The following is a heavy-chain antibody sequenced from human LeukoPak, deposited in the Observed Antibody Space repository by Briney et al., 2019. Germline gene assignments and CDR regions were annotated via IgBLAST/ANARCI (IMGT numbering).Heavy chain of an antibody. CDR2: IYTSGST. J-gene: IGHJ4*02. D-gene: IGHD2-2*02. CDR3: ARDPNLTGCSSTSCYNY. V-gene: IGHV4-4*07. Sequence: PSETLSLTCTVSGGSITSYYWSWIRQPAGKGLEWIGRIYTSGSTNYNPSLKSRVTISVDKSKNQFSLKLSSVTAADTAVYYCARDPNLTGCSSTSCYNYWGQGTLVTVSS. CDR1: GGSITSYY.